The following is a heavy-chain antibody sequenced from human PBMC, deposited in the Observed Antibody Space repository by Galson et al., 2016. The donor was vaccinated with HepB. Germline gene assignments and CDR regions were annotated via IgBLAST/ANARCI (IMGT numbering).Heavy chain of an antibody. V-gene: IGHV3-66*02. CDR1: GFSVSRNY. J-gene: IGHJ4*02. D-gene: IGHD1-26*01. CDR3: ARDGGSNPNWA. CDR2: IYSGGET. Sequence: SLRLSCAASGFSVSRNYLTWVRRAPGKGLEWVSLIYSGGETYYAGSVKGRFTISRDESKNTMFLQMNSLRVEDTAVYYCARDGGSNPNWAGGQGTLVTVSS.